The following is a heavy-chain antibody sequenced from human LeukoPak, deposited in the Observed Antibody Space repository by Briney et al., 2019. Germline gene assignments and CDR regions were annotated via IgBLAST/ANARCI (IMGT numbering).Heavy chain of an antibody. D-gene: IGHD2-8*01. Sequence: SETLSLTCTVSGGSISSGDYYWSWIRQPPGKGLEWIGYIYYNGSTYYNPSLKSRVTISVDTSKNQFSLKLSSVTAADTAVYYCARTYCTNGVCYNDYWGQGTLVTVSS. CDR3: ARTYCTNGVCYNDY. J-gene: IGHJ4*02. V-gene: IGHV4-30-4*01. CDR2: IYYNGST. CDR1: GGSISSGDYY.